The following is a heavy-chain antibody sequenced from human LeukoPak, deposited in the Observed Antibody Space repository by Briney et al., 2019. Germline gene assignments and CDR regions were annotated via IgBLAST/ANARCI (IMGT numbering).Heavy chain of an antibody. Sequence: ASVKVSCKASGYTFTGYYMHWVRQAPGQGLEWMGWINPNSGGTNYAQKFQGRVTMTRDTSISTAYMELSSLRSEDTAVYYCASLSEMATTWFDYWGQGTLVTVSS. V-gene: IGHV1-2*02. J-gene: IGHJ4*02. CDR3: ASLSEMATTWFDY. CDR1: GYTFTGYY. D-gene: IGHD5-24*01. CDR2: INPNSGGT.